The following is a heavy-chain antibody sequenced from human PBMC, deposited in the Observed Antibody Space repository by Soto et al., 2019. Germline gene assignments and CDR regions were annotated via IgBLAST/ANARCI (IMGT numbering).Heavy chain of an antibody. V-gene: IGHV1-18*01. CDR2: ISAYNGNT. Sequence: ASVKVSCKASGYTFTSYGISWVQQAPGQGLEWMGWISAYNGNTNYAQKLQGRVTMTTDTSTSTAYMELRSLRSDDTAVYYCARYIAADKTLDYWGQGTLVTVSS. J-gene: IGHJ4*02. CDR3: ARYIAADKTLDY. D-gene: IGHD6-13*01. CDR1: GYTFTSYG.